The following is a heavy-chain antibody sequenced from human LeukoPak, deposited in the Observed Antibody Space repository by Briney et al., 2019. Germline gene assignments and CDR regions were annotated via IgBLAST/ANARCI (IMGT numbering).Heavy chain of an antibody. CDR1: GFTFSSNG. CDR2: IWYDGSNK. Sequence: GRSLSLSCAASGFTFSSNGMLWVRLAPGKGLEWVALIWYDGSNKYYAGSVKGRFTISRDNSRNTLYLQMNSLRDEDTAVYYCARLRGVNIDYWGQGTLVTVSS. D-gene: IGHD3-10*01. J-gene: IGHJ4*02. V-gene: IGHV3-33*01. CDR3: ARLRGVNIDY.